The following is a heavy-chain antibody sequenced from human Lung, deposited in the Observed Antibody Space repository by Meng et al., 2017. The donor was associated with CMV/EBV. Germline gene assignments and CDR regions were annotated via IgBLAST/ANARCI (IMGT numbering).Heavy chain of an antibody. J-gene: IGHJ1*01. D-gene: IGHD3-10*01. Sequence: QVQLRDSGKAPGNSVEAPSLPSGVSCTSNTNHKWWAWARQPPGKGLEWIGESPNRGSSDYNPSLKSRVSMSIDKSKNQFSLKLTSVTAADTAVYHCLRRSGGSVWGQGTLVTVSS. CDR2: SPNRGSS. CDR1: CTSNTNHKW. V-gene: IGHV4-4*02. CDR3: LRRSGGSV.